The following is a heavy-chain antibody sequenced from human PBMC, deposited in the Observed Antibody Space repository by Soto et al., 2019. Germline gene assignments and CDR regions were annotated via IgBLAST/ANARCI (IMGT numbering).Heavy chain of an antibody. D-gene: IGHD7-27*01. CDR3: ARAPPNWGWTLHFDY. Sequence: GGSLRLSCAASGFTFSSYSMNWVRQAPGKGLEWVSYISSSSSTIYYADSVKGRFTISRDNAKNSLYLQMNSLRDEDTAVYYCARAPPNWGWTLHFDYWGQGTLVTVSS. CDR2: ISSSSSTI. J-gene: IGHJ4*02. CDR1: GFTFSSYS. V-gene: IGHV3-48*02.